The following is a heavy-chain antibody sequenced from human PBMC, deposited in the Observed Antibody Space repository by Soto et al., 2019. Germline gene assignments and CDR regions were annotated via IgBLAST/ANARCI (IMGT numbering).Heavy chain of an antibody. CDR3: AKESYDYVWGGPKVPGTDY. V-gene: IGHV3-23*01. J-gene: IGHJ4*02. CDR2: FSGSGDGT. Sequence: GGSLRLSCAASGFTFSNYAMSWVRQAPGKGLEWVSTFSGSGDGTYYADSVKGRFTISRDTSKNTRYLQMNSLRAEDTAVYYCAKESYDYVWGGPKVPGTDYWGQGTLVTVSS. D-gene: IGHD3-16*01. CDR1: GFTFSNYA.